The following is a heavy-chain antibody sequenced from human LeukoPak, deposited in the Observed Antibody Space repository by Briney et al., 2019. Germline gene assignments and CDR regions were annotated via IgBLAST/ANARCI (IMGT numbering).Heavy chain of an antibody. CDR2: ITPNSGGT. J-gene: IGHJ4*02. CDR1: GYTFTGYY. D-gene: IGHD6-19*01. CDR3: ATHSSGWYRKDY. V-gene: IGHV1-2*06. Sequence: GASVKVSSKASGYTFTGYYMHWVRQAPGQGLEWMGRITPNSGGTNYAQKFQGRVTMTRDTSISTAYMELSRLRSDDTAVDYGATHSSGWYRKDYWGLGTLVTVSS.